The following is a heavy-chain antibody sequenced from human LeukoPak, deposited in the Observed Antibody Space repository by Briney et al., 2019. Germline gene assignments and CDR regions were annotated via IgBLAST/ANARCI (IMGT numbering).Heavy chain of an antibody. Sequence: GGALRLSCAASGFTFSSYWLHWVRQAPGKGLVWVSRINSDGSSTSYADSVKGRFTISRDNAKNTLYLQMNSLRAEDTAVYYCARDGDYDFWSGYLHYFDYWGQGTLVTVSS. CDR3: ARDGDYDFWSGYLHYFDY. D-gene: IGHD3-3*01. CDR2: INSDGSST. J-gene: IGHJ4*02. CDR1: GFTFSSYW. V-gene: IGHV3-74*01.